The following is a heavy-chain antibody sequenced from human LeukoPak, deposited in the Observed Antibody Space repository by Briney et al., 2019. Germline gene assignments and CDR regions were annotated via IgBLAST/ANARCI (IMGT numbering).Heavy chain of an antibody. CDR1: GVSITNRGYH. CDR2: IYTNGHT. D-gene: IGHD2-2*01. V-gene: IGHV4-61*02. CDR3: ARDSCSSNACSLDF. J-gene: IGHJ4*02. Sequence: SQTLSLTCTVSGVSITNRGYHWSWIRQSAGRGLEWIGRIYTNGHTNYHPSLKSRFTIPADTSRNQFSLKMTSLTAADTAVYYCARDSCSSNACSLDFWGQGILVTASS.